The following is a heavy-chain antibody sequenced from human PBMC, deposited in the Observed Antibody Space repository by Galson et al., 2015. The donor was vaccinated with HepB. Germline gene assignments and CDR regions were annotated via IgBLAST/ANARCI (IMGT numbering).Heavy chain of an antibody. J-gene: IGHJ4*02. CDR2: TVYGGTTE. Sequence: SLRLSCAASGFTFNSHGMHWIRQAPGRGLEWVAVTVYGGTTEHYADSVKGRFTISRDTSKNTLYLQMSSLRAEDTAVYYCVREQGFDYYRTADHWGQGTLVTVSS. D-gene: IGHD5-12*01. V-gene: IGHV3-33*01. CDR3: VREQGFDYYRTADH. CDR1: GFTFNSHG.